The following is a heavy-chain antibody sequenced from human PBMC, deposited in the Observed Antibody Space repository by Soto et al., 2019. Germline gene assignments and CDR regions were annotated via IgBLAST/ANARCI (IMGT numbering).Heavy chain of an antibody. CDR1: GFTFSSYA. V-gene: IGHV3-23*01. J-gene: IGHJ4*02. Sequence: PGGSLRLSCAASGFTFSSYAMSWVRQAPGKGLEWVSIISGSGGTTFYADSVKGRFTISRDNSKNTLYLQMNSLRAEDTAVYYCATDHDRVMVVTATFDYCGQGTQVTVSS. CDR3: ATDHDRVMVVTATFDY. CDR2: ISGSGGTT. D-gene: IGHD2-15*01.